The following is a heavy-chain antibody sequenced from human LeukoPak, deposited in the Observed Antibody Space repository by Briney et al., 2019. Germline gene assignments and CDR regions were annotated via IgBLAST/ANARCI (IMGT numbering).Heavy chain of an antibody. CDR2: ISSGSGTI. Sequence: HPGGSLRLSCAASGFTFSNYSMNWVRQAPGKGLEWVSYISSGSGTINYADSVEGRFTISRDNAKKSLYLQMNSLRVEDTAVYYCAGRSGPDDYWGQGTLVTVSS. D-gene: IGHD2-15*01. CDR3: AGRSGPDDY. CDR1: GFTFSNYS. V-gene: IGHV3-48*01. J-gene: IGHJ4*02.